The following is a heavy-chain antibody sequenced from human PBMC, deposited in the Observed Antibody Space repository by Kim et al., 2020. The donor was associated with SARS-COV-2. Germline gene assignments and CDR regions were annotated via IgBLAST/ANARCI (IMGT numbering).Heavy chain of an antibody. Sequence: ASVKVSCKASGYTFTSYAMNWVRQAPGQGLEWMGWINTNTGNPTYAQGFTGRFVFSLDTSVSTAYLQISSLKAEDTAVYYCASDDSGGAPDYYYYYMDVWGKGTTVTVSS. CDR2: INTNTGNP. CDR1: GYTFTSYA. CDR3: ASDDSGGAPDYYYYYMDV. V-gene: IGHV7-4-1*02. J-gene: IGHJ6*03. D-gene: IGHD1-26*01.